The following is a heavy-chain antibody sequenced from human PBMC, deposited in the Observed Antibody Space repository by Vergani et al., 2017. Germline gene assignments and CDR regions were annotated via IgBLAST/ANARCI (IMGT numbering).Heavy chain of an antibody. V-gene: IGHV3-23*01. Sequence: EVQLLESGGGLVQPGGSLRLSCAASGFTFSSYAMSWVRQAPGKGLEWVSAISGSGGSTYYADSVKGRFTISRDNSKNTLYLQMNSLRAEDTAVYYCAKDLPPYYDFWSGYYTDYYYYGMDVWGQGTTVTVSS. D-gene: IGHD3-3*01. J-gene: IGHJ6*02. CDR2: ISGSGGST. CDR1: GFTFSSYA. CDR3: AKDLPPYYDFWSGYYTDYYYYGMDV.